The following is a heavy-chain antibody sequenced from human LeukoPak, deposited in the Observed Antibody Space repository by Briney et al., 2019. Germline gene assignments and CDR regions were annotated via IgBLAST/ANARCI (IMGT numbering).Heavy chain of an antibody. V-gene: IGHV3-33*01. CDR1: RFTLSKYG. J-gene: IGHJ5*02. CDR3: ARDTSTTMIRGVITKGGCVDP. Sequence: PGGSLRLSCAASRFTLSKYGMHWVRQAPGKGLEWMTFIWYDGSKQYYADSVKGRFTISRDISKNTVYLQMNSLRAEDTAVYYCARDTSTTMIRGVITKGGCVDPWGQGTLVTVSS. CDR2: IWYDGSKQ. D-gene: IGHD3-10*01.